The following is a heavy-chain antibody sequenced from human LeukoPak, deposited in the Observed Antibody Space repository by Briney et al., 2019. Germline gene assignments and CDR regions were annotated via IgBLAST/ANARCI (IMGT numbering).Heavy chain of an antibody. D-gene: IGHD2-2*01. J-gene: IGHJ5*02. CDR1: GSTFSSYA. Sequence: GGSLRLSCAASGSTFSSYAMHWVRQAPGKGLEWVAVISYDGSNKYYADSVKGRFTISRDNSKNTLYLQMNSLRAEDTAVYYCARATGYCSSTSCNNWFDPWGQGTLVTVSS. CDR3: ARATGYCSSTSCNNWFDP. CDR2: ISYDGSNK. V-gene: IGHV3-30*04.